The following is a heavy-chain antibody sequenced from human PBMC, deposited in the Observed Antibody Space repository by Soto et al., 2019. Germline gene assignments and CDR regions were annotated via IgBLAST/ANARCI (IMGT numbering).Heavy chain of an antibody. CDR1: GYSFTSYC. CDR2: IYPGDSDT. V-gene: IGHV5-51*01. D-gene: IGHD2-2*02. CDR3: ARLSGCSSTSCYTHMDV. Sequence: PGESLKISCDGSGYSFTSYCIGWVRQMPGKGLEWMGIIYPGDSDTRYSPSFQGQVTISADKSISTAYLQWSSLKASDTAMYYCARLSGCSSTSCYTHMDVWGQGTTVTVSS. J-gene: IGHJ6*02.